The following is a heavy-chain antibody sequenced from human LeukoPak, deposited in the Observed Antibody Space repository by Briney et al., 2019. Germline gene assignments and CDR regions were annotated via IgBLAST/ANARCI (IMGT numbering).Heavy chain of an antibody. Sequence: GGSLRLSCAASGFTFSNYGMSWVRQAPGKGLEWVSGISGSGATTYYADSVKGRFTISRDNSKSTLYLQMNSLRAGDTALFYCAKDLGATPEAFDIWGQGTMVTVSS. V-gene: IGHV3-23*01. CDR3: AKDLGATPEAFDI. D-gene: IGHD1-26*01. CDR2: ISGSGATT. J-gene: IGHJ3*02. CDR1: GFTFSNYG.